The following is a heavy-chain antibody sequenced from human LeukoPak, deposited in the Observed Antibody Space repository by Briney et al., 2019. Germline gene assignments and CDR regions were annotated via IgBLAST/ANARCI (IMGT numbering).Heavy chain of an antibody. Sequence: SETLSLTCTVSGGSISSHYWSWIRQPPGKGLEWIGYIYYSGSTNYNPSLKSRVTISVDTSKNQFSLKLCSVTAADTAVYYCASGEMVVAAPFDYWGQGTLVTVSS. CDR2: IYYSGST. D-gene: IGHD2-15*01. J-gene: IGHJ4*02. CDR3: ASGEMVVAAPFDY. CDR1: GGSISSHY. V-gene: IGHV4-59*11.